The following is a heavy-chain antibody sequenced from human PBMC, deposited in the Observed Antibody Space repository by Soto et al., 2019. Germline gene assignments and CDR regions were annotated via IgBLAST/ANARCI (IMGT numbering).Heavy chain of an antibody. D-gene: IGHD3-22*01. Sequence: PGGSLRLSCAASGFTLNSFFMHWVRQAPGKGLMWVSRINNDGSSTTYADSVKGRFTISRDNAKNTLYLQMNSLRAEDTAVYYCARDRKYYDSSGYYPVDWGQGTLVTVSS. CDR1: GFTLNSFF. CDR2: INNDGSST. CDR3: ARDRKYYDSSGYYPVD. J-gene: IGHJ4*02. V-gene: IGHV3-74*01.